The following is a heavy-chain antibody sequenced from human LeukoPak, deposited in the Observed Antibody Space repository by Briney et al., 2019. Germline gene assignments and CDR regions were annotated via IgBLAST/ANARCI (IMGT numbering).Heavy chain of an antibody. CDR1: GGSISSGVYY. CDR3: ARARWTGPYDY. D-gene: IGHD3-10*01. V-gene: IGHV4-30-4*01. Sequence: SETLSLTCTVSGGSISSGVYYWSWIRQPPGKGLEWIGYIYYSGSTYYNPSLKSRVTISIDTSRTHFSLKLSSVTAADTAVYYCARARWTGPYDYWGQGTLVTVSS. CDR2: IYYSGST. J-gene: IGHJ4*02.